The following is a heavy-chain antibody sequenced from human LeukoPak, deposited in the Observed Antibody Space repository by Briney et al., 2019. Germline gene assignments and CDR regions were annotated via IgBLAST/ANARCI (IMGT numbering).Heavy chain of an antibody. Sequence: SQTLSLTCTVSGGSISSGSYYWSWIRQPAGKGLEWIGRIYTSGSTNYNPSLKSRVTISVDTSKNQFSLKLSSVTVADTAVYYCARAPLYYYDSSGYFPPLFDYWGQGTLVTVSS. D-gene: IGHD3-22*01. CDR2: IYTSGST. CDR3: ARAPLYYYDSSGYFPPLFDY. CDR1: GGSISSGSYY. V-gene: IGHV4-61*02. J-gene: IGHJ4*02.